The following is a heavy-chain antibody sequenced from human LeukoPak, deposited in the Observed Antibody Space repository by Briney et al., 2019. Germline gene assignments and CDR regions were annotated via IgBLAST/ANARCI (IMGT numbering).Heavy chain of an antibody. CDR2: IGNNGGGI. V-gene: IGHV3-23*01. Sequence: GRSLRLSCAASGFTFSTYTMYWVRHPPGKRLEWVSIIGNNGGGIHYADSVRGRFTISRDNSKNALYLQMNSLRVEDTAVYYCAIAPNWGTHSWGQGVLVTVSS. J-gene: IGHJ4*02. CDR3: AIAPNWGTHS. CDR1: GFTFSTYT. D-gene: IGHD7-27*01.